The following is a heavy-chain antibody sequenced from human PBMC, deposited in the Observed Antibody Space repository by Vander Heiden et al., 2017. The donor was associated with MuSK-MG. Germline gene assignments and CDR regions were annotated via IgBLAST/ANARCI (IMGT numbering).Heavy chain of an antibody. D-gene: IGHD3-22*01. Sequence: QVQLQESGPGLAKPSQSLSLTCTVSGGSISSGGYYWSWIRQHPGKGLEWVGYIYYSGSTYYNPSLKSRVTRSVDTSKNQCSLKLSSVTAADTAVYYCAREGGDDSSGYIYFDYWGQGTLVTVSS. J-gene: IGHJ4*02. CDR2: IYYSGST. CDR3: AREGGDDSSGYIYFDY. CDR1: GGSISSGGYY. V-gene: IGHV4-31*03.